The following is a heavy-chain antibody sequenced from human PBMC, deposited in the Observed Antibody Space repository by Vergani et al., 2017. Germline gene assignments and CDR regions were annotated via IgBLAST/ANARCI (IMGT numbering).Heavy chain of an antibody. V-gene: IGHV3-9*01. CDR1: GFTFSSYS. J-gene: IGHJ4*02. CDR3: AKSVSGWYESYYFDY. D-gene: IGHD6-19*01. CDR2: ISWNSGSI. Sequence: EVQLVESGGGLVKPGGSLRLSCAASGFTFSSYSMHWVRQAPGKGLEWVSGISWNSGSIGYADSVKGRFTISRDNAKNSLYLQMNSLRAEDTALYYCAKSVSGWYESYYFDYWGQGTLVTVSS.